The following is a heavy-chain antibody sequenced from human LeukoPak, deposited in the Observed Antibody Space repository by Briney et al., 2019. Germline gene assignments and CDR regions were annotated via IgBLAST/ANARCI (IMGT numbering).Heavy chain of an antibody. Sequence: GRSLRLSCAASGFTFSSYAMSWVRQAPGKGLEWVSAISGSGGSTYYADSVKGRFTISRDNSKNTLYLQMNSLRAEDTAVYYCAKAVRDIVVVVAAKYWGQGTLVTVSS. V-gene: IGHV3-23*01. CDR2: ISGSGGST. J-gene: IGHJ4*02. CDR1: GFTFSSYA. CDR3: AKAVRDIVVVVAAKY. D-gene: IGHD2-15*01.